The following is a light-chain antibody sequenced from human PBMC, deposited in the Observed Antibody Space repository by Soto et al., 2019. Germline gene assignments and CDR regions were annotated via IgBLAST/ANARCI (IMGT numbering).Light chain of an antibody. V-gene: IGKV3D-20*01. CDR3: HQYCSSPQT. J-gene: IGKJ2*01. CDR1: KSVSSSY. CDR2: DAS. Sequence: EIVLTQSPATLSLSPGARATLSCGASKSVSSSYLAWYQQKPGLAPRLLIYDASSWATGIPDRFSGSGSGRDFTLTISRLETAGFAVYYGHQYCSSPQTFGQGTKLEIK.